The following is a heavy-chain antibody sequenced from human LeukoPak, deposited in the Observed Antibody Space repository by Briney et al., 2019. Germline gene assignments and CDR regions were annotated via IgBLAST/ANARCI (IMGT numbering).Heavy chain of an antibody. Sequence: PSETLSLTCTVSRDSISSSTYHWGWIRQPPGKGLEWIATMSYSGSTYYNPSLKSRVTMSVDTSKNQFSLKVNSVTAADTAVYYCARWGCSVGGCYYYFCYGMDVWGQGTTVTVSS. D-gene: IGHD2-15*01. J-gene: IGHJ6*02. CDR3: ARWGCSVGGCYYYFCYGMDV. V-gene: IGHV4-39*01. CDR1: RDSISSSTYH. CDR2: MSYSGST.